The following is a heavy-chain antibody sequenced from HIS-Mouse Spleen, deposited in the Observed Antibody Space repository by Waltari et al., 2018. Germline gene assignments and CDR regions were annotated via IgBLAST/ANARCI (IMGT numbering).Heavy chain of an antibody. V-gene: IGHV4-34*01. CDR2: INHSGST. J-gene: IGHJ4*02. CDR3: ARGRSPATVTIGYYFDY. CDR1: GGSFSGYY. Sequence: QVQLQQWGAGLLKPSETLSLTCAVYGGSFSGYYWSWIRQPPGKGLEWIGEINHSGSTNYNPSLKSRVTISVDTSKTQFSLKLSSVNAADTAVYYCARGRSPATVTIGYYFDYWGQGTLVTVSS. D-gene: IGHD4-17*01.